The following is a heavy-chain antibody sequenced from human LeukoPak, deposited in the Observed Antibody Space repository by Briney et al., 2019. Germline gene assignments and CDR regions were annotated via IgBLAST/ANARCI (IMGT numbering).Heavy chain of an antibody. CDR1: GFTFSSYS. CDR3: ASPGYYDSSGYYYNWRAFDI. CDR2: ISSSSSNI. V-gene: IGHV3-21*03. D-gene: IGHD3-22*01. J-gene: IGHJ3*02. Sequence: GGSLRLSCAASGFTFSSYSMNWVRQAPGKGLEWVSSISSSSSNIYYADSVKGRFTISRDNAKNSLYLQMNSLRAEDTAVYYCASPGYYDSSGYYYNWRAFDIWGQGTMVTVSS.